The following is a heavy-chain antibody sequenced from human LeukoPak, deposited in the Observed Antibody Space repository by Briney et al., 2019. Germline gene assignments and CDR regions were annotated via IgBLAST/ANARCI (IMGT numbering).Heavy chain of an antibody. CDR3: AGAQDVNAFDI. V-gene: IGHV3-21*01. CDR1: GFIFSTYS. J-gene: IGHJ3*02. CDR2: ISSSSTYI. Sequence: GGSLRLSCAASGFIFSTYSMNWVRQAPGKGLEWVSSISSSSTYIYYADSLKGRFTISRDNAKNSLYLQMNSLRAEDTAVYYCAGAQDVNAFDIWGQGTMVTVSS.